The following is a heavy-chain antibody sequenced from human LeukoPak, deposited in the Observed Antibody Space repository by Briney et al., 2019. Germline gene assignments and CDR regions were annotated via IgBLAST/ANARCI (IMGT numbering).Heavy chain of an antibody. D-gene: IGHD3-9*01. V-gene: IGHV4-38-2*01. CDR3: SRHRRLTDGFDI. CDR2: IYHSGST. J-gene: IGHJ3*02. Sequence: PSETLSLTCAVSGYSISSGYYWGWIRQPPGKGLEWIGSIYHSGSTYYNPSLKSRVTISVDTSKNQFSLKLSSVTAADTAVYYCSRHRRLTDGFDIWGQGTMVTVSS. CDR1: GYSISSGYY.